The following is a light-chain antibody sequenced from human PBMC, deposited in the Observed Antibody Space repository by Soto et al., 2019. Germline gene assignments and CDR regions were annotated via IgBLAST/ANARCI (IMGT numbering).Light chain of an antibody. V-gene: IGLV1-40*01. CDR2: SNI. CDR1: SSNIGTGYD. J-gene: IGLJ2*01. CDR3: QSYDSSLSGSV. Sequence: QSVLTQPPSVSGAPGQRATISCTGTSSNIGTGYDVHWYQQLPGTAPKLLIYSNINRPSGIPDRFSGSKSGTSASLAITGLQPEDEADYYCQSYDSSLSGSVFGGGTKLTVL.